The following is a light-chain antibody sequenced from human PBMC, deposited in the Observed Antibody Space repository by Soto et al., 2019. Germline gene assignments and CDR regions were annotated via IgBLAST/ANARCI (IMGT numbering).Light chain of an antibody. Sequence: EIVMTQSPATLSVSPGERATLSCRASQSITRNLALYQQSPGQAPRLLIYGASTRATGIPARFSGSGSGTEFTLTINSLQSEDFAVYYCQQYNNWPMWTFGQGTKVDIK. V-gene: IGKV3-15*01. CDR3: QQYNNWPMWT. CDR2: GAS. J-gene: IGKJ1*01. CDR1: QSITRN.